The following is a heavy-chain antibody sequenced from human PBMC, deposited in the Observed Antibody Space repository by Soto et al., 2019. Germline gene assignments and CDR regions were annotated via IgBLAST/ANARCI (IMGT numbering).Heavy chain of an antibody. Sequence: LRRSCAGSGLTFYGYPMHWVRQAPGEGLEWVSGSSWDSGTVVYVDSVKGRFTISRDNAKSSLYLQMNNLRAEDTAFYFCARATQSYYDTSGYYSYVHWGLGAQVTVSS. J-gene: IGHJ4*02. CDR3: ARATQSYYDTSGYYSYVH. CDR1: GLTFYGYP. CDR2: SSWDSGTV. D-gene: IGHD3-22*01. V-gene: IGHV3-9*01.